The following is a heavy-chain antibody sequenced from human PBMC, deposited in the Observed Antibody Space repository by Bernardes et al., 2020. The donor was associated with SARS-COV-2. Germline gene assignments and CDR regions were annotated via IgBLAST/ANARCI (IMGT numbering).Heavy chain of an antibody. J-gene: IGHJ5*02. CDR1: GFSFSNYW. CDR3: ARDLVSLPGGDWFGP. CDR2: IKQDGIEQ. V-gene: IGHV3-7*03. Sequence: GGSLRLSCVASGFSFSNYWMIWVRQAPGKGLKWVANIKQDGIEQYYADSVRGRFTISRDNTQKSLYLQMNSLRVDDTAVYYCARDLVSLPGGDWFGPWGQGTLVTVSS. D-gene: IGHD2-21*01.